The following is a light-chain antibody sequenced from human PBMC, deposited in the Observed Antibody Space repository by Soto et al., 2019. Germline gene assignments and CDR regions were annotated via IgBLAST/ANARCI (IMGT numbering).Light chain of an antibody. CDR2: KAS. CDR1: QSISPW. J-gene: IGKJ4*02. V-gene: IGKV1-5*03. Sequence: DIQMTQSPSTLSASVGDSDTITCRASQSISPWLAWDQQKPGQAPTLLIYKASSLEGGVPSRFSGSGSGTDFNLTISSLQPEDFATYYCQQYNTYPRTFGGGTTVEIK. CDR3: QQYNTYPRT.